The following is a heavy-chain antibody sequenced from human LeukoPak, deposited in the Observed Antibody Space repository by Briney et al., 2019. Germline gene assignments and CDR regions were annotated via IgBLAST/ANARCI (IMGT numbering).Heavy chain of an antibody. V-gene: IGHV3-23*01. D-gene: IGHD2-2*01. Sequence: GGSLRLSCAASGFTFSSYVMNCVRQAPGKGLEWVSVISGGGGSTYYADSVKGRFTISRDNSKNTLFLQMNSLRAEDTAVYYCAKGGYCSSTSCYVGWFDPWGQGTLVTVSS. CDR2: ISGGGGST. J-gene: IGHJ5*02. CDR1: GFTFSSYV. CDR3: AKGGYCSSTSCYVGWFDP.